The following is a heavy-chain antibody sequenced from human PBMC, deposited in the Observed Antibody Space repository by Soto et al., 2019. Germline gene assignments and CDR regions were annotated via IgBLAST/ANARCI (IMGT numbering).Heavy chain of an antibody. CDR3: ARASLAVAAPGWFDP. J-gene: IGHJ5*02. CDR2: IYHSGST. V-gene: IGHV4-38-2*01. Sequence: SETLSLTCAVSGYSISSGYYWGWIRQPPGKGLEWIGSIYHSGSTYYNPSLKSRVTISVDTSKNQFSLKLSSVTAADTAVYYCARASLAVAAPGWFDPWGQGTLVTAPQ. CDR1: GYSISSGYY. D-gene: IGHD6-19*01.